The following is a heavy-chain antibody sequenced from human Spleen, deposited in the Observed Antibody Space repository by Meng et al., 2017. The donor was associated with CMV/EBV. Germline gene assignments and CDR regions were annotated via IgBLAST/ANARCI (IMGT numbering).Heavy chain of an antibody. CDR3: AKDQLMTTVYYYGMDV. CDR2: ITSSGYTI. D-gene: IGHD4-11*01. CDR1: GFTFSSYE. J-gene: IGHJ6*02. Sequence: GGSLRLSCEASGFTFSSYEMNWVRQAPGKGLEWVSHITSSGYTIHYADSVRGRFTISRDNSKNTLYLQMNSLRAEDTAVYYCAKDQLMTTVYYYGMDVWGQGTTVTVSS. V-gene: IGHV3-48*03.